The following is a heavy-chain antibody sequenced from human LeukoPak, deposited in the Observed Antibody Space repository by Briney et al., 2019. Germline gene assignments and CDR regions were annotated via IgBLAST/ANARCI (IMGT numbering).Heavy chain of an antibody. CDR3: AKVRDCSGGSCYRYFDY. Sequence: PGGSLRLSCAASGFTFSSYAMSWVRQAPGKGLEWVSVVSVGGGSTYYADSVKGRFTISRDNSKNTLYLQMNSLRAEDTAVYYCAKVRDCSGGSCYRYFDYWGQGTLVTVSS. CDR1: GFTFSSYA. J-gene: IGHJ4*02. D-gene: IGHD2-15*01. V-gene: IGHV3-23*01. CDR2: VSVGGGST.